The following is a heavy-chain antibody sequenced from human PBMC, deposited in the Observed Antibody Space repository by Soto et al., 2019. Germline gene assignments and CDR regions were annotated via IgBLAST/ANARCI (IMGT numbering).Heavy chain of an antibody. CDR3: ARGQEGVVATH. J-gene: IGHJ4*02. CDR2: VKDGGHT. V-gene: IGHV4-34*01. CDR1: GGSLSGYY. D-gene: IGHD5-12*01. Sequence: QVQLQQWGAGLLKPSETLSLNCAVTGGSLSGYYWSWIRQPPGKGLEWIGEVKDGGHTNYSPSLRGRVTISSDTSKNQCSLRLNSVTAADTGVYYCARGQEGVVATHWDQGSLVTVSS.